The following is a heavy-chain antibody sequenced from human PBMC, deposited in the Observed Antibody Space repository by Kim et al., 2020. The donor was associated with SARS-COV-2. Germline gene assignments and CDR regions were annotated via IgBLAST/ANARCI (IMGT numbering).Heavy chain of an antibody. CDR3: ARDRRDTAMGFDY. J-gene: IGHJ4*02. Sequence: PGSVKDRFTISQENAKNSLYLQMNSLRAGDTAVYYCARDRRDTAMGFDYWGQGTLVTVSS. V-gene: IGHV3-13*01. D-gene: IGHD5-18*01.